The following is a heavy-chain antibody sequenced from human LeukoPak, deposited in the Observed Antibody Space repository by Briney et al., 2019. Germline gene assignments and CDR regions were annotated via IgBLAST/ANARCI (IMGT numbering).Heavy chain of an antibody. V-gene: IGHV3-7*01. D-gene: IGHD3-22*01. CDR1: GFTFSSYW. CDR2: IKQDGSEK. Sequence: PGGSLRLSCEVSGFTFSSYWMSWVRQTPGKGLEWVANIKQDGSEKNYVDSVKGRFTISRDNAKNSLYLQMNSLRADDTAVYYCARSRYYDSSGLSPVDYWGQGTLVTVSS. CDR3: ARSRYYDSSGLSPVDY. J-gene: IGHJ4*02.